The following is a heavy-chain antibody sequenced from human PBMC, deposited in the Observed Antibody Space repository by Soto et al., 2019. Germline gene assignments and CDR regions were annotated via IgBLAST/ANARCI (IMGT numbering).Heavy chain of an antibody. CDR1: GGSFSGYY. CDR3: AREENSGSYHSAFDI. CDR2: INHSGST. Sequence: QVQLQQWGAGLLKPSESLSLTCAVYGGSFSGYYWSWIRQPPGKGLEWIGEINHSGSTNYNPSLKSRVTISVDTSKIQFSLKLNSVTAADTAVYYCAREENSGSYHSAFDIWGQGTMATVSS. D-gene: IGHD1-26*01. J-gene: IGHJ3*02. V-gene: IGHV4-34*01.